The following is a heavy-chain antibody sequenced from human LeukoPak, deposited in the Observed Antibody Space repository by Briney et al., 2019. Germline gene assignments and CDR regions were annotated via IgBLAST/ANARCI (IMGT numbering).Heavy chain of an antibody. CDR1: GFTFSNAW. V-gene: IGHV3-15*01. J-gene: IGHJ4*02. CDR3: TTSLLWLGTRFDY. CDR2: IKSKTDGGTT. D-gene: IGHD3-10*01. Sequence: GGSLRLSCAASGFTFSNAWMSWVRQAPGKGLEWVGRIKSKTDGGTTDYAAPVKGRFTISRDDSKNTLYLQMNSLKTEDTAVYYCTTSLLWLGTRFDYWGQGTLVTVSS.